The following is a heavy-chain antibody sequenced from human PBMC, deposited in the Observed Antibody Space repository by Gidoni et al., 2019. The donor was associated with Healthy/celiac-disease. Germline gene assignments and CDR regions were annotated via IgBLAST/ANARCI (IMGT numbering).Heavy chain of an antibody. CDR2: IWYDGSKK. D-gene: IGHD6-13*01. CDR1: GFTFSSYG. J-gene: IGHJ4*02. Sequence: QVQLVESGGGVVQPGRSLRLSCAASGFTFSSYGMHWVRQAPGKGLEWVAVIWYDGSKKYYADSWKGRFTISRDNSKNTLYLQMNSLRAEDTAVYYCARSLIAAAGTGWLAYWGQGTLVTVSS. CDR3: ARSLIAAAGTGWLAY. V-gene: IGHV3-33*01.